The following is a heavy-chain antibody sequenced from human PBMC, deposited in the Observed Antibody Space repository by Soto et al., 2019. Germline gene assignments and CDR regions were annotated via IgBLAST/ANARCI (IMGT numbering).Heavy chain of an antibody. CDR2: ISGAVNNT. D-gene: IGHD3-10*01. V-gene: IGHV3-23*01. Sequence: EVQLLESGGGLIQPRGSLRLSCAASGFNFSSYAMSRVRQAPWRGREWVSAISGAVNNTYYRDSVKGRFTISRDNSKYTLYLQMNSLRADDTAVYYCARNYYGSGSSWGQETLVTVSS. CDR1: GFNFSSYA. CDR3: ARNYYGSGSS. J-gene: IGHJ5*02.